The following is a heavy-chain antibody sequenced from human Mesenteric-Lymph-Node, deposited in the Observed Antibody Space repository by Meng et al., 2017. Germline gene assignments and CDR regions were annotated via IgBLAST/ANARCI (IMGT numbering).Heavy chain of an antibody. Sequence: GESLKISCEGSGFTFSNAYMTWVRQVPGKRLEWVGRIKSKPDGETIDYAAPVKGRFTISRDDSKSIAYLQMNSLKTEDTAVYYCTRVAPAAMMDYYYYGMDVWGQGTTVTVSS. CDR1: GFTFSNAY. D-gene: IGHD2-2*01. CDR3: TRVAPAAMMDYYYYGMDV. V-gene: IGHV3-15*01. J-gene: IGHJ6*02. CDR2: IKSKPDGETI.